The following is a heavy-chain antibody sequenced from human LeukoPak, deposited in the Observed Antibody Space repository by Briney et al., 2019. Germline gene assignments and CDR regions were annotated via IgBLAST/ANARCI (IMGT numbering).Heavy chain of an antibody. CDR1: GFTFNSYS. D-gene: IGHD6-19*01. CDR3: AVANPYTSGWYYFDY. CDR2: ISTSSTTI. J-gene: IGHJ4*02. Sequence: GGSLRLSCAASGFTFNSYSMNWIRQAPGKGLAWVSYISTSSTTIYYADSVKGRFTISRDNAKNSLYLQMNSLRAEDTAAYYCAVANPYTSGWYYFDYWGQGTLVTVSS. V-gene: IGHV3-48*04.